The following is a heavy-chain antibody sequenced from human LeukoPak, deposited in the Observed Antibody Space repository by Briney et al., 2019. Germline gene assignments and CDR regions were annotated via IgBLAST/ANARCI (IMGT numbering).Heavy chain of an antibody. CDR2: INHSGST. J-gene: IGHJ4*02. V-gene: IGHV4-34*01. CDR1: GVSFSGYY. D-gene: IGHD1-26*01. Sequence: SETLSLTCAVYGVSFSGYYWNWIRQPPGKGLEWIGEINHSGSTNYNPSLKSRVTISVDTSKNQFSLKLSSVTAADTAVYYCARAWWYSGSYHDYWGQGTLVTVSS. CDR3: ARAWWYSGSYHDY.